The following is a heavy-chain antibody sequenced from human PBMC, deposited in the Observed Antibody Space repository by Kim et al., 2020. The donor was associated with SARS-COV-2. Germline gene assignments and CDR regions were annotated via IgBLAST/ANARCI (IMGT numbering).Heavy chain of an antibody. D-gene: IGHD7-27*01. J-gene: IGHJ4*02. CDR2: INPSSGNR. CDR3: ARVQANLGPDY. Sequence: ASVKVSCKSSGNTFTGFYVHWVRQAPGQGFEWMGIINPSSGNREYAQKFQGRVTMTRDTSTSTLYMELRSLRSEDTAVYYCARVQANLGPDYWGQGTLVTVSS. CDR1: GNTFTGFY. V-gene: IGHV1-46*01.